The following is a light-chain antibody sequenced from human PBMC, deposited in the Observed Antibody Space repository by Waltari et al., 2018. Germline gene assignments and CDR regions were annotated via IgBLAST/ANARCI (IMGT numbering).Light chain of an antibody. CDR2: DVS. CDR1: SSDVGSYNY. CDR3: ASYIGGATLGV. V-gene: IGLV2-14*03. Sequence: QSALTQPASVSGSPGQSIAISCTGTSSDVGSYNYVSWYQQRPGTAPKLLIHDVSRRPSGISSRFSGSKSGNTASLTISGLQAEDEADYFCASYIGGATLGVFGGGTRLTVL. J-gene: IGLJ3*02.